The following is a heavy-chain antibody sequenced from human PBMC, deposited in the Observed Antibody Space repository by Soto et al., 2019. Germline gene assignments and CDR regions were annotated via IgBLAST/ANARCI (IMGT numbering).Heavy chain of an antibody. D-gene: IGHD2-2*01. J-gene: IGHJ4*02. Sequence: PSETLSLTCTVSGGSISSNIYHWGWIRQPPGKGLEWIGRIYNSGRTYYNASLKRRVSISIDTSKNQFSLKLTSVTAADTAVYYCARHPVYATGWQIDYWGQGALVTVSS. CDR1: GGSISSNIYH. CDR3: ARHPVYATGWQIDY. V-gene: IGHV4-39*01. CDR2: IYNSGRT.